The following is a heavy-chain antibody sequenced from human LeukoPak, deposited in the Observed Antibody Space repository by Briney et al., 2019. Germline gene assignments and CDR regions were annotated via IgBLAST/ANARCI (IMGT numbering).Heavy chain of an antibody. D-gene: IGHD3-22*01. CDR3: ATENERGSSGYYHFDY. Sequence: ASVKISCKVSGYTFTDYYMHWVQQAPGKRLEWMGLVDPEDGETIYAEKFQGRVTITADTSTDTAYMELSSLRSEDTAVYYCATENERGSSGYYHFDYWGQGTLVTVSS. CDR1: GYTFTDYY. CDR2: VDPEDGET. V-gene: IGHV1-69-2*01. J-gene: IGHJ4*02.